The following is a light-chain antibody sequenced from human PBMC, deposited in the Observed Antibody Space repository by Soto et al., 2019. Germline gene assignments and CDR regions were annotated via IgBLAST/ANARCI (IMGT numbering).Light chain of an antibody. Sequence: EMGLTQSPGTLSLSPGERATLSCRASQSVSRSYLAWYQQKPGQAPRLLIYGASSRATGIPDRLSGSGSGKDFALSINGLESEYFALAYCQNYGSSPSCAQGTELEIK. J-gene: IGKJ1*01. V-gene: IGKV3-20*01. CDR3: QNYGSSPS. CDR1: QSVSRSY. CDR2: GAS.